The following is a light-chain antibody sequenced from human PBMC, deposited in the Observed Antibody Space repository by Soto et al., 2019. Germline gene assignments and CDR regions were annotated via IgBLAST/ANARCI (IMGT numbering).Light chain of an antibody. V-gene: IGKV1-39*01. CDR1: QSISTY. J-gene: IGKJ1*01. CDR2: AAS. Sequence: EIQMTPSPSSLSASVGDRVTITCRASQSISTYLNWYQRKPGQAPQLLMYAASMLHSGVPSRFSGSGSGTGFTLTISSLQPEDIATYFCQQNYTTPWTVGQGTKVEIK. CDR3: QQNYTTPWT.